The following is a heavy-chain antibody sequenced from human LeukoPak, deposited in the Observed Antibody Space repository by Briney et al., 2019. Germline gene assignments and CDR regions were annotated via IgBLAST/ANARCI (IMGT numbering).Heavy chain of an antibody. D-gene: IGHD1-26*01. CDR1: GGTFSSYT. CDR3: ARDRAYSGSYPFDY. Sequence: SVKVSCKASGGTFSSYTISWVRQAPGQGLEWMRRIIPILGIANYAQKFQGRVTITTDESTSTAYMELSSLRSEDTAVYYCARDRAYSGSYPFDYWGQGTLVTVSS. V-gene: IGHV1-69*16. CDR2: IIPILGIA. J-gene: IGHJ4*02.